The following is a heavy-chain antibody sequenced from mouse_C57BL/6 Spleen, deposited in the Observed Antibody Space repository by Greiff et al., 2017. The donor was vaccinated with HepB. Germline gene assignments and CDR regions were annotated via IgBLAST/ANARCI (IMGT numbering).Heavy chain of an antibody. J-gene: IGHJ2*01. D-gene: IGHD2-3*01. CDR2: IYPSDSET. CDR1: GYTFTSYW. CDR3: ARVYDGYPDY. Sequence: QVQLQQPGAELVRPGSSVKLSCKASGYTFTSYWMDWVKQRPGQGLEWIGNIYPSDSETHYNQKFKDKATLTVDKSSSTAYMQLSSLTSEDSAVYYCARVYDGYPDYWGQGTTLTVSS. V-gene: IGHV1-61*01.